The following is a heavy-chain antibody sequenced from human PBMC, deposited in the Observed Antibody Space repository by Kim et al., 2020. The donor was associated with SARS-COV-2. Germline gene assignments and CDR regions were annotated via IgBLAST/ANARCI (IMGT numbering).Heavy chain of an antibody. V-gene: IGHV4-34*01. CDR1: GGSFSGYY. CDR3: ASVIVVGATRGSYGMDV. CDR2: INHSGST. D-gene: IGHD1-26*01. Sequence: SETLSLTCAVYGGSFSGYYWSWIRQPPGKGLEWIGEINHSGSTNYNPSLKSRVTISVDTSKNQFSLKLSSVTAADTAVYYCASVIVVGATRGSYGMDVWG. J-gene: IGHJ6*01.